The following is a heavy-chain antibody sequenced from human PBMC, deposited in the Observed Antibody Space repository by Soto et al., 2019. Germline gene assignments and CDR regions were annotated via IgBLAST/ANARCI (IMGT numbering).Heavy chain of an antibody. J-gene: IGHJ6*03. CDR2: FDPEDGET. D-gene: IGHD3-16*01. CDR1: GYTLTELS. V-gene: IGHV1-24*01. Sequence: ASVKVSCKVSGYTLTELSMHWVRQAPGKGLEWMGGFDPEDGETIYAQKFQGRVTMTEDTSTDTAYMELSSLRSEDTAVYYCATEGKGGPYYYYYYMDFWGKGTTVTVSS. CDR3: ATEGKGGPYYYYYYMDF.